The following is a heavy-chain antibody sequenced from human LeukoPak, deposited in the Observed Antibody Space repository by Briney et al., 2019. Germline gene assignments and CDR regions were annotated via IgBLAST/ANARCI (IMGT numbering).Heavy chain of an antibody. J-gene: IGHJ4*02. D-gene: IGHD3-3*01. CDR2: MNPNSGNT. V-gene: IGHV1-8*01. CDR3: ARGPSRCLTIFGVVIYYFDY. Sequence: GASVNVSCKASGYTFTSYDINWVRQATGQGLEWMGWMNPNSGNTGYAQKFQGRVTITRNTSISTAYMELSSLRSEDTAVYYCARGPSRCLTIFGVVIYYFDYWGQGTLVTVSS. CDR1: GYTFTSYD.